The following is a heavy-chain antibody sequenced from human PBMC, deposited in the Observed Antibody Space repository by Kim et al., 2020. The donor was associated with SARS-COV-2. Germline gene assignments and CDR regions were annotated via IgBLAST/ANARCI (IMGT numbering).Heavy chain of an antibody. J-gene: IGHJ4*02. Sequence: ASGKVSCKASGYTFTTFALYWVRRAPGQRLEWMGWINGGNGNTRYSQKFQARVSITRDTSATTAYLELSGLRSEDTAVYYCARGAVAGSFDYWGQGTLVTVSS. V-gene: IGHV1-3*01. CDR3: ARGAVAGSFDY. CDR1: GYTFTTFA. D-gene: IGHD6-19*01. CDR2: INGGNGNT.